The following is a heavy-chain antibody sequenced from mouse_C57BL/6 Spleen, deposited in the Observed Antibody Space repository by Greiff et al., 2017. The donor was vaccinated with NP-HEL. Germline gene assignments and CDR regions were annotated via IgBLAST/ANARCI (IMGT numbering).Heavy chain of an antibody. CDR3: ARDWADWYFDV. V-gene: IGHV5-16*01. CDR1: GFTFSDYY. Sequence: EVQLVESEGGLVQPGSSMKLSCTASGFTFSDYYMAWVRQVPEKGLEWVANITYDGSSTYYLDSLKSRFIISRDNAKNILYLQMSSLKSEDTATYYCARDWADWYFDVWGTGTTVTVSS. CDR2: ITYDGSST. D-gene: IGHD4-1*01. J-gene: IGHJ1*03.